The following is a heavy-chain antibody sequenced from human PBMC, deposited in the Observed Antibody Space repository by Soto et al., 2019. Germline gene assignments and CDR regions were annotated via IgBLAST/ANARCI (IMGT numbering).Heavy chain of an antibody. D-gene: IGHD1-1*01. J-gene: IGHJ4*02. Sequence: QITLKDSGPSLVKPTQALTLTCTFSGFSLSTPGVGMGWVRQPPGKALEWLALIYSDGDKRYRPSLKSRLSISKDTSSDRVVLTLTDMDPVDTATYFCVHRGELSDNLYFDHWGQGMPVTVSS. CDR2: IYSDGDK. CDR1: GFSLSTPGVG. CDR3: VHRGELSDNLYFDH. V-gene: IGHV2-5*02.